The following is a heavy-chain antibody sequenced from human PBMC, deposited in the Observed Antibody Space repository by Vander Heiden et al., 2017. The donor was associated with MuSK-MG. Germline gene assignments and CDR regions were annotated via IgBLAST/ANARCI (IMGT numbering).Heavy chain of an antibody. CDR1: GFTFSTYG. D-gene: IGHD6-13*01. V-gene: IGHV3-33*01. CDR2: IWYDGSSK. Sequence: QEQLVESGGGVVQPGRSLRLSCAASGFTFSTYGMHWVRQAPGKGLKWVAVIWYDGSSKYYAESVKGRVTISRDNSKNTLYRQMNSLRAEETAVYYCARDSMYTSSWDYYYYMDVWGKGTTVTVSS. CDR3: ARDSMYTSSWDYYYYMDV. J-gene: IGHJ6*03.